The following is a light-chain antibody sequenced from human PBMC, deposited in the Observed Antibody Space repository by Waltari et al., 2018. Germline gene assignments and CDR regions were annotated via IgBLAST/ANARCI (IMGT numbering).Light chain of an antibody. CDR2: GTC. CDR1: HGVTNHF. V-gene: IGKV3-20*01. J-gene: IGKJ2*01. Sequence: EIVLTQSPGTLSLSPGGRATLSCRASHGVTNHFLAWYQQKLGPGPRRLIDGTCLRATGVTDRCSGSGSGTDFTLTISRLGPEAFAVYFCHQYGGAPYTFGQGTTLEIK. CDR3: HQYGGAPYT.